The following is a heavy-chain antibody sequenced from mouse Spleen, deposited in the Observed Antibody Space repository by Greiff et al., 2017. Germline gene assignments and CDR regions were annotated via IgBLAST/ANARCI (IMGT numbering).Heavy chain of an antibody. CDR1: GYTFTSYW. V-gene: IGHV1-5*01. D-gene: IGHD1-1*01. CDR2: IYPGNSDT. Sequence: VQLQQSGTVLARPGASVKMSCKASGYTFTSYWMHWVKQRPGQGLEWIGAIYPGNSDTSYNQKFKGKAKLTAVTSTSTAYMELSSLTNEDSAVYYWTRSNYYVSSLYAMDYWGQGTSVTVSS. J-gene: IGHJ4*01. CDR3: TRSNYYVSSLYAMDY.